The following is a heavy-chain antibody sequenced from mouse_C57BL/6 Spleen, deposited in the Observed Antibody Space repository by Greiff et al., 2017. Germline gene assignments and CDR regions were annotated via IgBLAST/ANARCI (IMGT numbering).Heavy chain of an antibody. CDR3: ARSVYSNLYFGY. D-gene: IGHD2-5*01. J-gene: IGHJ2*01. CDR1: GYTFTSYW. V-gene: IGHV1-61*01. Sequence: QVQLQQPGAELVRPGSSVKLSCKASGYTFTSYWMAWVKQRPGQGLEWIGNIYPSDSETPYNQKFKDKATFTVDKSSSTAYMQLSSLTSEDSAVYYCARSVYSNLYFGYWGQGTTLTVSS. CDR2: IYPSDSET.